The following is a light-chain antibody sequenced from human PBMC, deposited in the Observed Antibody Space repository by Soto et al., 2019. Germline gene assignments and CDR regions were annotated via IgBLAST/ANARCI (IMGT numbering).Light chain of an antibody. CDR2: GAS. CDR1: QSVSSN. CDR3: QQYNNWPLT. J-gene: IGKJ4*01. Sequence: EIVMTQSPATLSVSPGERATLSCRASQSVSSNLAWYQQKPGQAPRLLIYGASTRATGIPARFSGSGSGPEFTLTISSLQSEDFAVYYSQQYNNWPLTFGGGTKVEIK. V-gene: IGKV3-15*01.